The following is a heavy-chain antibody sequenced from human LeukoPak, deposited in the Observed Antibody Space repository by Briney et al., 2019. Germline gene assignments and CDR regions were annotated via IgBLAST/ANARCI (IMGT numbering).Heavy chain of an antibody. CDR3: ARGQVPAARGYNWFDP. CDR1: GWSFNAHY. J-gene: IGHJ5*02. Sequence: PSETLSLTCAVYGWSFNAHYWNWIRQPPGKGLEWIGEINARGDTNFNPSLKSRVTISVDSSKNQFSLTLRSMIAADTAVYYCARGQVPAARGYNWFDPWGQGTLVTVSS. D-gene: IGHD2-2*01. V-gene: IGHV4-34*01. CDR2: INARGDT.